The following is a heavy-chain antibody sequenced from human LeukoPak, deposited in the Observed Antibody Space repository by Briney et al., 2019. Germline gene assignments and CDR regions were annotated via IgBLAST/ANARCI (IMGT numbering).Heavy chain of an antibody. J-gene: IGHJ5*02. Sequence: SQTLSLTCTVSGASITSGTYYWGWIRQPAGKGLEYIGRIYASGTTNYNPSVKSRVTISIDTSKNRFSLTLRSVTAADTAVYYCARGLGSMLRGGSNWFDPWGQGTLVIVSS. D-gene: IGHD3-10*01. V-gene: IGHV4-61*02. CDR1: GASITSGTYY. CDR3: ARGLGSMLRGGSNWFDP. CDR2: IYASGTT.